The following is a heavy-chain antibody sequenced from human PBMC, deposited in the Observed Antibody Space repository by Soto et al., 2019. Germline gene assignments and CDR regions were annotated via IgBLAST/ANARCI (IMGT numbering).Heavy chain of an antibody. Sequence: SETLGLTCAVSGDSVSNDNYYWSWIRQPPGKGLEWIGYIYYSGTTNYNSYLKSRLSLSVDMSKNQFSLKLASVTAADTAVYFCARSQRGRTAFTFDYWGQGALVTVSS. J-gene: IGHJ4*02. CDR2: IYYSGTT. CDR3: ARSQRGRTAFTFDY. D-gene: IGHD3-16*01. CDR1: GDSVSNDNYY. V-gene: IGHV4-61*01.